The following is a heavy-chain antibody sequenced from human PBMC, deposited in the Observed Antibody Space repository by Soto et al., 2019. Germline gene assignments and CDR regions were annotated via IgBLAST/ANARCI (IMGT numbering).Heavy chain of an antibody. CDR2: ISLDGNNK. CDR1: GFSFSSFA. D-gene: IGHD2-8*02. Sequence: QVQILESGGGVVQPGKSLRLSCAASGFSFSSFAMHWVRQAPGKGLEWLAVISLDGNNKYYADSVKGRFTISRDDSKNTLYLQMSSLRDGDTAVYYCTRSTGGGSFGGYFDLWGRGTLVTVSS. CDR3: TRSTGGGSFGGYFDL. V-gene: IGHV3-30-3*01. J-gene: IGHJ2*01.